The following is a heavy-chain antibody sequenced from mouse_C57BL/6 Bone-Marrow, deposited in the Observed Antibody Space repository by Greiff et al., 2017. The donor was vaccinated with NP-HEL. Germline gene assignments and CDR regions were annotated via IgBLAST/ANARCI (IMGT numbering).Heavy chain of an antibody. V-gene: IGHV3-8*01. Sequence: EVHLVESGPGLAKPSHSLSLTCSVTGYSITSDYWNWIRKFPGNKLEYMGYISYSGSTYYNPSLKSRISITRDTSKNQYYLQLNSVTTEDTATYYCARWCGYDKGDFDYWGQGTTLTVSS. CDR1: GYSITSDY. CDR3: ARWCGYDKGDFDY. D-gene: IGHD2-2*01. J-gene: IGHJ2*01. CDR2: ISYSGST.